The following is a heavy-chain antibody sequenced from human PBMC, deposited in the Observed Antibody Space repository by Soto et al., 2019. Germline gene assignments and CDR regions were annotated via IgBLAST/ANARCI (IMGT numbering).Heavy chain of an antibody. CDR2: ISGSGGST. CDR1: GFTFSSYA. D-gene: IGHD3-22*01. CDR3: EKDGEYYSDSSGYQY. J-gene: IGHJ4*02. V-gene: IGHV3-23*01. Sequence: PGGSLRLSCAASGFTFSSYAMSWVRQAPGKGLEWVSAISGSGGSTYYADSVKGRFTISRDNSKNTLYLQMNSLRAEDTAVYYCEKDGEYYSDSSGYQYWGQGTLVTVSS.